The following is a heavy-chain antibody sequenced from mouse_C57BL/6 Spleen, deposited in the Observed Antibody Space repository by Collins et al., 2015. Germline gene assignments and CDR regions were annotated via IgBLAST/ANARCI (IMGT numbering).Heavy chain of an antibody. CDR1: GYSFTDYI. Sequence: EIQLQQTGPELVKPGASVKISCKASGYSFTDYIMLWVKQSHGKSLEWIGNINPYYGSTSYNLKFKGKATLTVDKSSSTAYMQLNSLTSEDSAVYYCARELGPYWGQGTSVTVSS. D-gene: IGHD4-1*01. CDR3: ARELGPY. CDR2: INPYYGST. J-gene: IGHJ4*01. V-gene: IGHV1-39*01.